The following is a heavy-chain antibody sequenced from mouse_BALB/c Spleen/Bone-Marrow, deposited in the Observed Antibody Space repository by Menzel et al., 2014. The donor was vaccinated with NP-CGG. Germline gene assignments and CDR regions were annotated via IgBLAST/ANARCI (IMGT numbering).Heavy chain of an antibody. CDR2: ISSGGSYT. V-gene: IGHV5-6-4*01. J-gene: IGHJ4*01. D-gene: IGHD2-3*01. CDR1: GFTFSSYT. Sequence: EVKLVESGGGLVKPGGSQKLSCAASGFTFSSYTMSWVRQTPEKRLEWVATISSGGSYTYYPDSVKGRFTISRDNAKNTLYLQMSSLKSEDTAMYYCTRDLYDGYSYYAMDYWGQGTSITVSS. CDR3: TRDLYDGYSYYAMDY.